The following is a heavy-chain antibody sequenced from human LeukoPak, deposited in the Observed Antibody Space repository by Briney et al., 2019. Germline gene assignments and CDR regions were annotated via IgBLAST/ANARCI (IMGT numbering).Heavy chain of an antibody. J-gene: IGHJ4*02. V-gene: IGHV4-39*02. CDR1: GGSISSSSYY. D-gene: IGHD5-24*01. CDR3: ARETWGYNKIFDY. Sequence: PSETLSLTCTVSGGSISSSSYYWGWIRQPPGKGLEWIGSIYYGGSTYYNPSLKSRVTISVDTSKNQFSLKLSSVTAADTAVYYRARETWGYNKIFDYWGQGTLVTVSS. CDR2: IYYGGST.